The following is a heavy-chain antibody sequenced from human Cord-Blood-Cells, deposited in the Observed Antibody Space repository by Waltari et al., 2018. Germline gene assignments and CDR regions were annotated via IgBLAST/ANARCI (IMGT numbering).Heavy chain of an antibody. V-gene: IGHV1-24*01. J-gene: IGHJ3*02. CDR3: ATTTYSNYAFDI. CDR2: FDAEDGET. D-gene: IGHD4-4*01. Sequence: QVQLVQSGAEVKKPGASVKVSCKVSGYTLTELSMTWVRRATGKGVEWMGGFDAEDGETIYAQKFQGRGTMTEDTATDTAYMELSSLRSEDTAVYYCATTTYSNYAFDIWGQGTMVTVSS. CDR1: GYTLTELS.